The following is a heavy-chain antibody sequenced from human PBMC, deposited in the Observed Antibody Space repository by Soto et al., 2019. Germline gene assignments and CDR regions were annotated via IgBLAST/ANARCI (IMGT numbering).Heavy chain of an antibody. J-gene: IGHJ6*01. CDR1: GYTFTSYD. V-gene: IGHV1-8*01. CDR3: ARDVTMVRAYGMDV. D-gene: IGHD3-10*01. Sequence: ASVKVSCKASGYTFTSYDINWVRQATGQGLEWMGIINPNSGNTSYAQKFQGRVTMTRDTSTSTVYMELSSLRSEDTAVYYCARDVTMVRAYGMDVWGQGTTVTVSS. CDR2: INPNSGNT.